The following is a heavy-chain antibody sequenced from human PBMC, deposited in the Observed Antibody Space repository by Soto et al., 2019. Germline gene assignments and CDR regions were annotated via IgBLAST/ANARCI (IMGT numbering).Heavy chain of an antibody. V-gene: IGHV3-21*01. CDR1: GFTFSSYS. CDR3: ARSPSLEPTNWFDP. D-gene: IGHD3-3*01. J-gene: IGHJ5*02. CDR2: ISSSSSYI. Sequence: EVQLVESGGGLVKPGGSLRLSCAASGFTFSSYSMNWVRQAPGKGLEWVSSISSSSSYIYYADSVKGRFTIPRDKAKNSLYRQMNSLIAEDTAVYYCARSPSLEPTNWFDPWGQGTLVTVSS.